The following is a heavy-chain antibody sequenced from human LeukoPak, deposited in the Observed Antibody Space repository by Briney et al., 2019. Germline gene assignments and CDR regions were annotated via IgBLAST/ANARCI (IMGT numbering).Heavy chain of an antibody. CDR1: GFTFSSYV. CDR3: ARQPNNRYCSGGSCYSGAFDI. D-gene: IGHD2-15*01. V-gene: IGHV3-30*04. CDR2: ISYDGSNE. J-gene: IGHJ3*02. Sequence: PGRSLRLSCAASGFTFSSYVMHWVRQAPGKGLEWVAIISYDGSNEYYADSVKGRFTISRDNSKSTLYLQMNSLRAEDTAVYYCARQPNNRYCSGGSCYSGAFDIWGQGTMVTVSS.